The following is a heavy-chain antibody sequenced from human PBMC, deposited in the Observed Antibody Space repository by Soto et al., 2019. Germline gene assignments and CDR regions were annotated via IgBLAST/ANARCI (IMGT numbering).Heavy chain of an antibody. CDR2: INPNSGDT. Sequence: QVQLVQSGAEAQEPGASVKVYCEASGYTFSDYNPHRVLQDPGPGHEWKGWINPNSGDTNYAQRCQGRVTMNRDTSVISVYMELRRLRSDDTAVYYCARPRGRRSWYYHALDVWGQGTTVTVSS. D-gene: IGHD3-10*01. CDR3: ARPRGRRSWYYHALDV. V-gene: IGHV1-2*02. J-gene: IGHJ6*02. CDR1: GYTFSDYN.